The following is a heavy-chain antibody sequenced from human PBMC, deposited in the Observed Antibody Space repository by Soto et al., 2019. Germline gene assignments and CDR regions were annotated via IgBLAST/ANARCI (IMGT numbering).Heavy chain of an antibody. CDR3: AKINAGADHSSSSKARTYYYYYGMDV. V-gene: IGHV3-30*18. D-gene: IGHD6-6*01. CDR1: GFTFSSYG. Sequence: QVQLVESGGGVVQPGRSLRLSCAASGFTFSSYGMHWVRQAPGRGLEWVAVISYDGSNKYYADSVKGRFTISRDNSKNTLYLQMNCLRAEDTAVYYCAKINAGADHSSSSKARTYYYYYGMDVWGQGTTVTVSS. J-gene: IGHJ6*02. CDR2: ISYDGSNK.